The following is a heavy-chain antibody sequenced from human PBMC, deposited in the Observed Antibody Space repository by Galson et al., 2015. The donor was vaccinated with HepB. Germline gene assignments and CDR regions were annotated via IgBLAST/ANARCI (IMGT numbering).Heavy chain of an antibody. Sequence: SLRLSCAASGFTFSTYGMHWVRQAPGKGLEWVAVISYDGSKKYYADSVKGRFTISRDDSKNTLDVQMNSLRAEDTAMYYCAKDSGWGIGVPGTRFDYWGQGTLVTVSS. D-gene: IGHD6-13*01. CDR3: AKDSGWGIGVPGTRFDY. V-gene: IGHV3-30*18. J-gene: IGHJ4*02. CDR1: GFTFSTYG. CDR2: ISYDGSKK.